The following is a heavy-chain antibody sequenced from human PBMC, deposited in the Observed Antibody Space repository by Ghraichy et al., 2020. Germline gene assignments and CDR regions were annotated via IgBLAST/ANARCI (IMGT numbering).Heavy chain of an antibody. CDR1: GYSFTSYW. D-gene: IGHD3-3*01. J-gene: IGHJ5*02. CDR3: ARHPKYYDFWSGYYPESGFDP. Sequence: GSLNISCKGSGYSFTSYWIGWVRQMPGKGLEWMGIIYPGDSDTRYSPSFQGQVTISADKSISTAYLQWSSLKASDTAMYYCARHPKYYDFWSGYYPESGFDPWGQGTLVTVSS. CDR2: IYPGDSDT. V-gene: IGHV5-51*01.